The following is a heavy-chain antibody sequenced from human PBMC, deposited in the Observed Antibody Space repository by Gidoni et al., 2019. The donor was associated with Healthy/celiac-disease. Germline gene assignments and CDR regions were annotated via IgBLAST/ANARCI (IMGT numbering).Heavy chain of an antibody. J-gene: IGHJ4*02. CDR3: AKDISPVAGGPFDY. V-gene: IGHV3-9*01. Sequence: EVPLVESGGGLVHPGRSLRLSYAASGFTFDDYAMHLVRQAPGKGLEWVSGISWKSGSIGYADSVKGRFTISRENDKNSLYLQMNSLRAEDTALYYCAKDISPVAGGPFDYWGQGTLVTVSS. CDR2: ISWKSGSI. D-gene: IGHD6-19*01. CDR1: GFTFDDYA.